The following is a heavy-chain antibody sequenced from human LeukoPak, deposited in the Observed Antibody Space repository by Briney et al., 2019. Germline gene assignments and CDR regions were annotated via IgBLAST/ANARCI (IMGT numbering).Heavy chain of an antibody. J-gene: IGHJ4*02. D-gene: IGHD6-19*01. Sequence: PGGSLRLSCAASGFIFSTYEMNWVRQAPGKGLEWLSYISYSGRTIYYADSVKGRFTISRDNSKNTLYLQMNSLRAEDTAVYYCASNSENIAVAGTIDYWGQGTLVTVSS. V-gene: IGHV3-48*03. CDR3: ASNSENIAVAGTIDY. CDR1: GFIFSTYE. CDR2: ISYSGRTI.